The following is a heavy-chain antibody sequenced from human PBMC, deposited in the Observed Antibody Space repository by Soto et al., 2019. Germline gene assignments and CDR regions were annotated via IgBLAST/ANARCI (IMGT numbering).Heavy chain of an antibody. CDR3: ARRGGYGSGTSLFDY. Sequence: ASAKVSCKASGYTFTSYGISWVRQAPGQGLEWMGGIIAINGTANYAQKFQGRVTMTADTSTSTAYMELSSLRSEDTAVYYCARRGGYGSGTSLFDYWGQGTLVTVSS. V-gene: IGHV1-18*01. CDR2: IIAINGTA. J-gene: IGHJ4*02. D-gene: IGHD3-10*01. CDR1: GYTFTSYG.